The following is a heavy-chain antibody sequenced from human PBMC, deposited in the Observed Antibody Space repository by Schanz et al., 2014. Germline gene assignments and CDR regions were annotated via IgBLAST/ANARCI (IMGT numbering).Heavy chain of an antibody. J-gene: IGHJ4*02. Sequence: QLQLQESGPGLVKPLETLSLTCTVSGGSISTSNHYWGWIRQPPGKGLEWIGYIYYSGSTYYNPSLKSRVSMSIDTSKNQFSLKVTSVTPADTAVYYCARGVLGSGYRQQYYFDHWGQGTLVTVSS. CDR1: GGSISTSNHY. D-gene: IGHD3-3*01. V-gene: IGHV4-39*07. CDR3: ARGVLGSGYRQQYYFDH. CDR2: IYYSGST.